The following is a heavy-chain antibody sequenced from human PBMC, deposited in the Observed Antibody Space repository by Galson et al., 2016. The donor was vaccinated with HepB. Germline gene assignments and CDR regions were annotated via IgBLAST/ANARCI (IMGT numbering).Heavy chain of an antibody. J-gene: IGHJ6*02. Sequence: SVTVSCKAYGSTFTTYAMYWVRQAPGQRLEWMGRINAANGDTKYSQKLQGRGTITWDTSANTAYMELSSLISEDTSVYYCASGHIVATVDYYYYGLDVWCQGTTVTVSS. D-gene: IGHD5-12*01. CDR2: INAANGDT. CDR3: ASGHIVATVDYYYYGLDV. V-gene: IGHV1-3*01. CDR1: GSTFTTYA.